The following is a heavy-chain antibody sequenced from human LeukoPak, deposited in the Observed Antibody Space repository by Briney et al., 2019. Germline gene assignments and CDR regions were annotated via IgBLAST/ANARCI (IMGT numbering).Heavy chain of an antibody. D-gene: IGHD3-22*01. V-gene: IGHV3-21*01. J-gene: IGHJ4*02. CDR2: ISSSSSYI. CDR1: GFTFSSYS. CDR3: ARDVEGRHRYYYDSSGYPDY. Sequence: KSGGSLRLSCAASGFTFSSYSMTWVRQAPGKGLEWVSSISSSSSYIYYADSVKGRFTISRDNAKNSLYLQMNSLRAEDTAVYYCARDVEGRHRYYYDSSGYPDYWGQGTLVTVSS.